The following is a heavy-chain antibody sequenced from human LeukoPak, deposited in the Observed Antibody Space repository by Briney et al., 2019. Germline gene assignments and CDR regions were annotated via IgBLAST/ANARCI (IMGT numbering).Heavy chain of an antibody. CDR3: ARGPRGGYNWFDP. CDR2: ISYDGSNK. D-gene: IGHD3-10*01. V-gene: IGHV3-30-3*01. J-gene: IGHJ5*02. Sequence: GGSLRLSCAASGFTFSSYAMHWVCQAPGKGLEWVAVISYDGSNKYYADSVKGRFTISRDNSKNTLYLQMNSLRAEDTAVYYCARGPRGGYNWFDPWGQGTLVTVSS. CDR1: GFTFSSYA.